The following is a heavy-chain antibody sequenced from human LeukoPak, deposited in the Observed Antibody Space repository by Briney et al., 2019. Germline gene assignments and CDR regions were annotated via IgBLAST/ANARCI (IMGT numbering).Heavy chain of an antibody. CDR2: MHTSGST. V-gene: IGHV4-4*07. J-gene: IGHJ3*02. CDR3: ARGDYDILTGYPDAFDI. Sequence: PSETLSLTCTVSGYSISSGYYWGWIRPPAGKGLEWIGLMHTSGSTNHNPSLKSRVTMSVDTSKNQFSLKLSSVTAADTAVYYCARGDYDILTGYPDAFDIWGQGTMVTVSS. CDR1: GYSISSGYY. D-gene: IGHD3-9*01.